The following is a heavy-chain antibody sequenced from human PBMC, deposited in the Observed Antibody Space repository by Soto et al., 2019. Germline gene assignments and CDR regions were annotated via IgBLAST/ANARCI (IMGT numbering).Heavy chain of an antibody. D-gene: IGHD4-4*01. CDR2: ILHDGSAE. V-gene: IGHV3-30*03. CDR3: ARSRDGYSFYFYYGMDG. J-gene: IGHJ6*02. Sequence: GGSLRLSCAASGFTFTSYGMQWVRQAPGKGLEWMALILHDGSAEYYADSVKGRFTISRDNSKNTLYLQMNSLRAEDTAVYYCARSRDGYSFYFYYGMDGWGQGTTVTVSS. CDR1: GFTFTSYG.